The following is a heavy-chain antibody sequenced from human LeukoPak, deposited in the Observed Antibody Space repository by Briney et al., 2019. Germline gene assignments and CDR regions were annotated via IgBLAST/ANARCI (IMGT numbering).Heavy chain of an antibody. J-gene: IGHJ4*02. D-gene: IGHD3-10*01. CDR2: INHSGST. Sequence: PSETLSLTCAVYGGSFSGYYWSLIRQPTGKGLEWIGEINHSGSTNYNPSLKSRVTMSVDTSKNRFSLKVSSATAADTAVYYCARGPGRFRTYGYWGQGTLVTVSS. CDR1: GGSFSGYY. CDR3: ARGPGRFRTYGY. V-gene: IGHV4-34*01.